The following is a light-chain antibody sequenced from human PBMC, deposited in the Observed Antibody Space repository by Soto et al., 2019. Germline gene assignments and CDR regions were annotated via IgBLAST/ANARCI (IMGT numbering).Light chain of an antibody. CDR1: QSIAGW. CDR3: QQYKSPPWT. V-gene: IGKV1-5*03. J-gene: IGKJ1*01. Sequence: DIQMTQSPSSLSASVGDRVTITCRAGQSIAGWLTWYQQKPGRAPKLLIYKASTLEAGVPSRFSGSGSGTEFTLTISSLQPDDFATYFCQQYKSPPWTFGQGTKVEVK. CDR2: KAS.